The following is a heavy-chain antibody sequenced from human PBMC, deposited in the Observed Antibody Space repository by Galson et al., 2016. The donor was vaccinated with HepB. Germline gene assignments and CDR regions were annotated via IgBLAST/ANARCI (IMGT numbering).Heavy chain of an antibody. Sequence: SLRLSCAASGFTFSSYSMTWVRQAPGKGLEWVSSISSSGSYIYYADSVKGRFTISRDNTKSLLYLQMNSLRTEDTAVYYCAREINTDYDYIHYFDYWGQGTLGTVSS. CDR2: ISSSGSYI. D-gene: IGHD5-12*01. CDR1: GFTFSSYS. J-gene: IGHJ4*02. CDR3: AREINTDYDYIHYFDY. V-gene: IGHV3-21*06.